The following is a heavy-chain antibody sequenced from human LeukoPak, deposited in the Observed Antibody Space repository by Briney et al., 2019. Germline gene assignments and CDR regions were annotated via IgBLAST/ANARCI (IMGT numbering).Heavy chain of an antibody. Sequence: ASVKVSCKASGYTFTSYGISWARQGPGQGLEWMGWISAYNGNTNYAQKLQGRVTMTTDTSTSTAYMELRSLRSDDTAVYYCARVYYPYNWFDPWGQGTLVTVSS. CDR3: ARVYYPYNWFDP. CDR2: ISAYNGNT. CDR1: GYTFTSYG. D-gene: IGHD3-10*01. J-gene: IGHJ5*02. V-gene: IGHV1-18*01.